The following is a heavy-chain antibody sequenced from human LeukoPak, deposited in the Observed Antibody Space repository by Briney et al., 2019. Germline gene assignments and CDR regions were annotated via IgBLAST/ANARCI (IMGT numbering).Heavy chain of an antibody. J-gene: IGHJ6*04. CDR2: IYRSGST. CDR3: ARDLGQWPYGMDV. D-gene: IGHD3-16*01. V-gene: IGHV4-4*02. Sequence: SGTLSLTCAVSGGSISSSNWWSWVRQPPGKGLEWIGEIYRSGSTNYNPSLKSRVTISVDKSKNQFSLKLSSVTAADTAVYYCARDLGQWPYGMDVWGKGTTVTVSS. CDR1: GGSISSSNW.